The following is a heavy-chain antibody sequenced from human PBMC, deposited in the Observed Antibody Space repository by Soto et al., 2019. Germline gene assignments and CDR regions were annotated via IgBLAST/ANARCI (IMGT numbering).Heavy chain of an antibody. Sequence: QLQLQESGPGLVKPSETLSLTCTVSGGSISSSSYYWGWIRQPPGKGLEWIGSIYYSGSTYYNPSLKSRVTISVDTSKNQFSLKLSSVTAADTAVYYCASRVGLYCSSTSCTDDYWGQGTLVTVSS. V-gene: IGHV4-39*01. D-gene: IGHD2-2*01. J-gene: IGHJ4*02. CDR1: GGSISSSSYY. CDR2: IYYSGST. CDR3: ASRVGLYCSSTSCTDDY.